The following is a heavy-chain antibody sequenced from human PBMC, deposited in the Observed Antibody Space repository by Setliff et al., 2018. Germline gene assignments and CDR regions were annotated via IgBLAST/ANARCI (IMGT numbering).Heavy chain of an antibody. V-gene: IGHV1-69*10. CDR3: ARDHITTTVTINDAFDI. Sequence: SVKVSCKASGGTFSSYAISWVRQAPGQGLEWMGGIIPILGIANYAQKFQGRVTITADKSTSTAYMELSSLRSEDTAVYYCARDHITTTVTINDAFDIWGQGTMVTVSS. J-gene: IGHJ3*02. CDR2: IIPILGIA. D-gene: IGHD4-17*01. CDR1: GGTFSSYA.